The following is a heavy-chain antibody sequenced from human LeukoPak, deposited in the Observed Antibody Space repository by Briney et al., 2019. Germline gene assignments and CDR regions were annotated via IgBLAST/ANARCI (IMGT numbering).Heavy chain of an antibody. J-gene: IGHJ6*03. D-gene: IGHD3-9*01. CDR3: ASPRPSGSLDWFPEYFNYYMDV. V-gene: IGHV3-48*03. CDR1: TFTFKRYE. CDR2: ISSSSNTI. Sequence: PGESLTLSCTSSTFTFKRYEMNWVRQAPGRGLEWISYISSSSNTIYYADSVKGRFTVSRDNAENSLYLQMNSLRAEDTAIYYCASPRPSGSLDWFPEYFNYYMDVWGKGTTVSVSS.